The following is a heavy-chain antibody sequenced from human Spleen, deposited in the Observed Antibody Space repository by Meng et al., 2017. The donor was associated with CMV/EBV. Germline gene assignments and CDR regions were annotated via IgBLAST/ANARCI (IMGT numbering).Heavy chain of an antibody. V-gene: IGHV3-11*01. D-gene: IGHD1-26*01. Sequence: GESLKISCAASGFIFSDYYMSWVRQAPGKGLEWVSYISSSGSTTYYADSVKGRFTSSRDNAKNSLYLQMNSLRAEDTAVYYCARAPLGRTLDYWGQGTLVTVSS. J-gene: IGHJ4*02. CDR1: GFIFSDYY. CDR2: ISSSGSTT. CDR3: ARAPLGRTLDY.